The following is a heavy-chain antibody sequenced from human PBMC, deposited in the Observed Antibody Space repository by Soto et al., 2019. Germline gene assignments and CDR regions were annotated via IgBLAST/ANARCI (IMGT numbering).Heavy chain of an antibody. V-gene: IGHV4-59*08. CDR3: ARHYCSTSTCYSQRWFAP. Sequence: QVQLQESGPGLVKPSETLSLTCTVSGDSISNYYWGWIRQPPGKGLEWIGYISFGGNTNYNSSLKSLVTMSVDTSKNQFSLKLISVTAADTAVYYCARHYCSTSTCYSQRWFAPCGQGTLVTVSS. CDR2: ISFGGNT. D-gene: IGHD2-15*01. J-gene: IGHJ5*02. CDR1: GDSISNYY.